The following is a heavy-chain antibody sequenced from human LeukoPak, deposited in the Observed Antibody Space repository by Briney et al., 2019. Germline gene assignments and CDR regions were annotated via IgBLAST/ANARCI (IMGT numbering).Heavy chain of an antibody. D-gene: IGHD5-18*01. CDR2: IYYSGGT. Sequence: KASETLSLTCTVSGGSISSYYWSWIRQPPGKGLEWIGYIYYSGGTNYNPSLKSRVTISVDTSKNQFSLKLSSVTAADTAVYYCARPGGYSYGDAFDIWGQGTMVTVSS. CDR1: GGSISSYY. V-gene: IGHV4-59*08. CDR3: ARPGGYSYGDAFDI. J-gene: IGHJ3*02.